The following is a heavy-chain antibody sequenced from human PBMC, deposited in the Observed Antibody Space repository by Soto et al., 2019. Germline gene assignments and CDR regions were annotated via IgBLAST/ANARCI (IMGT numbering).Heavy chain of an antibody. D-gene: IGHD3-22*01. CDR2: TRNKANNYTT. CDR1: GFTFSDHY. Sequence: EVQLVESGGGLVQPGGSLRLSCAASGFTFSDHYMDWVRQTPGKGLEWVGRTRNKANNYTTEYAASVKGRFTISRDDSKNSLYLQMNSLNTEDTAVYYCARPPYDSSGYYPNWGQGTLVTVSS. J-gene: IGHJ4*02. V-gene: IGHV3-72*01. CDR3: ARPPYDSSGYYPN.